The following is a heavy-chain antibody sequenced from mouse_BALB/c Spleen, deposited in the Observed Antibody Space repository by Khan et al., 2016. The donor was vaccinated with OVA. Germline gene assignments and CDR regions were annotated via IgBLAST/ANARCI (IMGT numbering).Heavy chain of an antibody. CDR2: ISSDGTYT. CDR1: GFTFRNYG. D-gene: IGHD4-1*01. CDR3: TSHLTGSFAY. J-gene: IGHJ3*01. V-gene: IGHV5-6*01. Sequence: LVESGGDLVKPGGSLKLSCAASGFTFRNYGMSWVRQTPDKRLEWVATISSDGTYTYYPDSVKGRFTISRNNAKNTLYLQMSSLKSEDTAMYYCTSHLTGSFAYWGQGTLVTVSA.